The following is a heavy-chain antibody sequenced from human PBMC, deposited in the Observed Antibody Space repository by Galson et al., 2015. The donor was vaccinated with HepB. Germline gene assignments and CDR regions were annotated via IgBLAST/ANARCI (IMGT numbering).Heavy chain of an antibody. CDR2: IYPGDSDT. CDR3: AKSRNDYNSASGYDY. J-gene: IGHJ4*02. Sequence: QSGAEVKKPGESLKISCKGSGYSFTSYWIGWVRQMPGKGLEWMGIIYPGDSDTRYSPSFQGQVTISADKSISTAYLQWSSLKASDTAMYYCAKSRNDYNSASGYDYWGQGTLVTVSS. CDR1: GYSFTSYW. V-gene: IGHV5-51*01. D-gene: IGHD1-1*01.